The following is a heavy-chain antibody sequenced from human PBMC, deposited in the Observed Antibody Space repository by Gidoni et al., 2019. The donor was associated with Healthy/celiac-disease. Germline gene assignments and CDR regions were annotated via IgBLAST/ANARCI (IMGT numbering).Heavy chain of an antibody. CDR3: ARGLDYYDSSGEYFQH. Sequence: QVQLQQWGAGLLKPSETLSLTCAVHGGSFSGYYWSWIRQPPGKGLEWIGEINHSGSTNYNPSLKSRVTISVDTSKNQFSLKLSSVTAADTAVYYCARGLDYYDSSGEYFQHWGQGTLVTVSS. J-gene: IGHJ1*01. CDR2: INHSGST. V-gene: IGHV4-34*01. D-gene: IGHD3-22*01. CDR1: GGSFSGYY.